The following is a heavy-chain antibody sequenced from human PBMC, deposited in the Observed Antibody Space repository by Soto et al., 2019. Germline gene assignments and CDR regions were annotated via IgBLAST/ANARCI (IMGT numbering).Heavy chain of an antibody. Sequence: SETLSITGAVSVGPISSTNWWTWVRQPPGKGLEWIGEIYHSGSTNYNPSLKSRVTISVDKSKNQFSLKLSSVTAAATAVYYWAGDYDSLTGYIAYGMDVRGQGTTVTVSS. J-gene: IGHJ6*02. D-gene: IGHD3-9*01. CDR2: IYHSGST. CDR3: AGDYDSLTGYIAYGMDV. CDR1: VGPISSTNW. V-gene: IGHV4-4*02.